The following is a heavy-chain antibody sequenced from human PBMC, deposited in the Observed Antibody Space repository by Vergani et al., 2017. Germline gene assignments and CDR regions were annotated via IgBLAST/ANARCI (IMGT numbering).Heavy chain of an antibody. V-gene: IGHV4-59*11. CDR1: GGSISSHY. D-gene: IGHD3-9*01. CDR2: IYYSGST. Sequence: QVQLQESGPGLVKPSETLSLTCTVSGGSISSHYWSWIRQPPGKGLEWIGYIYYSGSTNYNPSLKSRVTISVDTSKNQFSLKLSSVTAADTAVYYCARGWWVRYFDWLPTLGMDVWGQGTTVTVSS. CDR3: ARGWWVRYFDWLPTLGMDV. J-gene: IGHJ6*02.